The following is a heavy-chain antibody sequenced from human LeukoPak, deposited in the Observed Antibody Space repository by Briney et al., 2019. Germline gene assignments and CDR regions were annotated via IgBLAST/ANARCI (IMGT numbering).Heavy chain of an antibody. CDR3: ARAGGRSWFDP. Sequence: ASVKVSCKASGYTFTGYYMHWVRQAPGQGLEWMGSINPNSGGTNYAQKFQGRVTMTTDTSMSTAYMELSRLTSDDTAVYYCARAGGRSWFDPWGQGTLVTVSS. CDR2: INPNSGGT. V-gene: IGHV1-2*02. CDR1: GYTFTGYY. J-gene: IGHJ5*02.